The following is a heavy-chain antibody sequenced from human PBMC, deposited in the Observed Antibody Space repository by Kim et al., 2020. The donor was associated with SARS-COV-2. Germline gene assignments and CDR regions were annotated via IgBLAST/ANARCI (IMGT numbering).Heavy chain of an antibody. J-gene: IGHJ4*02. CDR2: IYSSGST. CDR1: GGSIIGYY. D-gene: IGHD2-15*01. Sequence: SETLSLTCTVSGGSIIGYYWSWIRQPAGKGLEWIGRIYSSGSTNYIPYLKSRVTMSIDTSNKQFSLKLNSVTAVDTAVYYCARGSADSWGQGTLVTVSS. V-gene: IGHV4-4*07. CDR3: ARGSADS.